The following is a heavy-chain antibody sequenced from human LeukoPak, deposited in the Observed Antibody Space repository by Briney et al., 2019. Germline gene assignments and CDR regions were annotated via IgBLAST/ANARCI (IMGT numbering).Heavy chain of an antibody. V-gene: IGHV3-48*04. CDR1: GFTFSSYS. CDR2: ISQSSDRI. CDR3: ARDLLNDEGSSYFFDQ. J-gene: IGHJ4*02. Sequence: GGSLRLSCAASGFTFSSYSMNWVRQAPGKGLEWVSYISQSSDRIYHADSVKGRFTISRDNAENSLYLQMDSLRVEDTAVYYCARDLLNDEGSSYFFDQWGQGTLVTVAS. D-gene: IGHD2-2*01.